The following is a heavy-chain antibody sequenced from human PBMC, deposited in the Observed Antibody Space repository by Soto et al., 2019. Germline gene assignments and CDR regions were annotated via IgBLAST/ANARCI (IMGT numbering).Heavy chain of an antibody. D-gene: IGHD3-22*01. Sequence: QVQLVESGGGVVQPGRSLRLSCAASGFTFSGYGMHWVRQAPGKGLEWVAVISYDGSNKYYADSVKGRFTISRDNSKNTRYLEMNSLRAEDTAVYYCAKPDSSGYYIQNFDYWGQGTLVTVSS. CDR1: GFTFSGYG. J-gene: IGHJ4*02. V-gene: IGHV3-30*18. CDR2: ISYDGSNK. CDR3: AKPDSSGYYIQNFDY.